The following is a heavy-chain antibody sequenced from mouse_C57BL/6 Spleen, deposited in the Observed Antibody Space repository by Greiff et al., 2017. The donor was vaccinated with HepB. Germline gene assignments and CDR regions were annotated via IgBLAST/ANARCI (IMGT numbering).Heavy chain of an antibody. CDR2: IYPGSGNT. D-gene: IGHD2-5*01. CDR3: ARGAYYSNNFDY. J-gene: IGHJ2*01. Sequence: VQLQQSGPELVKPGASVKISCKASGYSFTSYYIHWVKQRPGQGLEWIGWIYPGSGNTKYNEKFKGKATLTADTSSSTAYMQLSSLTSEDSAVYYCARGAYYSNNFDYWGQGTTLTVSS. CDR1: GYSFTSYY. V-gene: IGHV1-66*01.